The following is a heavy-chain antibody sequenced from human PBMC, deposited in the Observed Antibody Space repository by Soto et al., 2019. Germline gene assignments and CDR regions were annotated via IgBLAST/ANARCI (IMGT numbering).Heavy chain of an antibody. CDR1: GGTFSSYA. D-gene: IGHD6-13*01. CDR2: IIPIFGTA. Sequence: ASVKVSCKASGGTFSSYAISWVRQAPGQGLEWMGGIIPIFGTANYAQKFQGRVTITADESTSTAYMELSSLRSEDTAVYYCARDPPSDGSSWSHNWFDPWGQGTLVTVSS. CDR3: ARDPPSDGSSWSHNWFDP. V-gene: IGHV1-69*13. J-gene: IGHJ5*02.